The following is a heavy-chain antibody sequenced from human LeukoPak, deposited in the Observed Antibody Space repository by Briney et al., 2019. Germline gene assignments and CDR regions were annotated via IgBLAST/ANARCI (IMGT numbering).Heavy chain of an antibody. D-gene: IGHD4-11*01. Sequence: GGSLRLSCAASGFTFSAYEMNWVRQAPGKGLEWVSYITADGTNKYDADSVKGRFTISRDNSKNTLYLQMNSLRAEDTAVYYCARVSDYSNYFDYWGQGTLVTVSS. CDR3: ARVSDYSNYFDY. CDR2: ITADGTNK. J-gene: IGHJ4*02. V-gene: IGHV3-48*03. CDR1: GFTFSAYE.